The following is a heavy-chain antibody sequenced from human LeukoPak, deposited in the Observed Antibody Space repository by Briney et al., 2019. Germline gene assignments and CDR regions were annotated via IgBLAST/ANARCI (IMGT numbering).Heavy chain of an antibody. D-gene: IGHD3-10*01. Sequence: SETLSLTCTVSGGSFNSFFWSWVRQPPRKGLEWIGYIYTSGNTYYSPSLKSRVTISLDTSKNQLSLRLISVTAADTAVYYCARRGTWFDPWGQGTLVTVSS. V-gene: IGHV4-4*09. CDR1: GGSFNSFF. CDR3: ARRGTWFDP. CDR2: IYTSGNT. J-gene: IGHJ5*02.